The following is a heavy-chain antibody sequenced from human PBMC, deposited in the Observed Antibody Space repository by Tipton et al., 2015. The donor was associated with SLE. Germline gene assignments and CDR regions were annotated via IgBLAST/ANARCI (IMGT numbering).Heavy chain of an antibody. CDR3: ARRNRVAGYYYYYGMDV. D-gene: IGHD6-19*01. Sequence: TLSLTCAVYGGSFSGYYWSWIRQPPGKGLEWIGEINHSGSTNYNPSLKSRATISVDTSKNQFSLKLSSVTAADTAVYYCARRNRVAGYYYYYGMDVWGQGTTVTVSS. CDR2: INHSGST. CDR1: GGSFSGYY. J-gene: IGHJ6*02. V-gene: IGHV4-34*01.